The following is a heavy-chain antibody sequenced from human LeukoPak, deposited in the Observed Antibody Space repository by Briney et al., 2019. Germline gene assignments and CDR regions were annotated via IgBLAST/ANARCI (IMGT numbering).Heavy chain of an antibody. CDR2: IKQDGSEK. CDR3: ARDPGTAMGRALDY. CDR1: GFDFSNYW. V-gene: IGHV3-7*03. D-gene: IGHD5-18*01. Sequence: PGGSLRLSCAASGFDFSNYWMYWVRQAPGKGLEWVANIKQDGSEKYYVDSVRGRFTISRDNAKNSLSLQMNSLRAEDTAVYYCARDPGTAMGRALDYWGQGTLVTVSS. J-gene: IGHJ4*02.